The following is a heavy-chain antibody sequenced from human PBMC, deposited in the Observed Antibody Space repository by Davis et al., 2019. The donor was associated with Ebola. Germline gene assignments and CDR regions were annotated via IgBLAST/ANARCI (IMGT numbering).Heavy chain of an antibody. J-gene: IGHJ4*02. CDR1: GYSISSSYY. CDR3: ARADGDYVHFDY. CDR2: IYYSGST. V-gene: IGHV4-61*01. D-gene: IGHD4-17*01. Sequence: SETLSLTCAVSGYSISSSYYWSWIRQPPGKGLEWIGYIYYSGSTTYNPSLRSRVTISVDTSKTQFSLKVSSVTAADTAVYYCARADGDYVHFDYWGQGILVTVSS.